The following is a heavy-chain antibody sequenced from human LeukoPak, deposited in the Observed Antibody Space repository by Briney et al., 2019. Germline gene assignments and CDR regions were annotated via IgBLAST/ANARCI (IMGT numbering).Heavy chain of an antibody. D-gene: IGHD6-6*01. CDR3: AITSGWEQLVSVPIDY. V-gene: IGHV1-2*02. CDR1: Y. J-gene: IGHJ4*02. Sequence: YMHWVRQAPGQGLEWMGWINPNSGGTNYAQKFQGRVTMTRDTSISTAYMELSRLRSDDTAVYYCAITSGWEQLVSVPIDYWGQGTLVTVSS. CDR2: INPNSGGT.